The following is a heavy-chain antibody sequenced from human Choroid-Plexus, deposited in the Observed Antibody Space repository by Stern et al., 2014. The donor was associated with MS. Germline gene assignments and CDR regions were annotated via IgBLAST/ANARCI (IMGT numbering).Heavy chain of an antibody. CDR2: VSYDGSNK. J-gene: IGHJ5*02. CDR1: GFTFGSCA. CDR3: AKDRHYLTYFFDH. D-gene: IGHD2/OR15-2a*01. Sequence: VQLVESGGGVVQPGRPLRLSCVASGFTFGSCAMHWVRQAPGKGLGWVAGVSYDGSNKYYADSVKGRFTISSDNSQNTLYMQMSSLRPEDTAVYYCAKDRHYLTYFFDHWGQGSLVTVSS. V-gene: IGHV3-30*18.